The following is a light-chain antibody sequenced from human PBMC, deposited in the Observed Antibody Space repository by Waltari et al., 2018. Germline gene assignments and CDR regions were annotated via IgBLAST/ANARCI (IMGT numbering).Light chain of an antibody. CDR3: SAWDSSVSAVV. V-gene: IGLV10-54*01. Sequence: QAGLTQPPSVSKGLRQTATLTCTGHSNNVGHQTAACLQQHQGHPPKLLSYRDFNRPSGISERFSASRSGNTASLTISGLQPEDEADYYCSAWDSSVSAVVFGGGTKLTVL. CDR1: SNNVGHQT. J-gene: IGLJ2*01. CDR2: RDF.